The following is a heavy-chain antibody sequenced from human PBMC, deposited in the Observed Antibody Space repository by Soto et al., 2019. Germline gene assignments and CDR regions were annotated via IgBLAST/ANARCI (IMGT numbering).Heavy chain of an antibody. V-gene: IGHV4-34*01. J-gene: IGHJ5*02. CDR3: ARVGSENWFDP. CDR1: GGSFSGYY. Sequence: GSLRLSCAVYGGSFSGYYWSWIRQPPGKGLEWIGEINHSGSTNYNPSLKSRVTISVDTSKNQFSLKLSSVTAADTAVYYCARVGSENWFDPWGQGTLVTVSS. CDR2: INHSGST.